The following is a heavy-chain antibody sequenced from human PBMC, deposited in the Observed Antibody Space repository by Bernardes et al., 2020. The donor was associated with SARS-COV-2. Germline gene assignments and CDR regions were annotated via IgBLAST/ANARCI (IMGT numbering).Heavy chain of an antibody. CDR2: NNHRGST. J-gene: IGHJ4*02. D-gene: IGHD3-22*01. Sequence: SETLSLTCTVSGGSISSSNYNWGWTRQPPGKGLEWIGSNNHRGSTYYNPPLKSRVTISVDTTKNQFSLKLTSVTAADTAVYYCARLWYYYDSSGYYSFFDYWGQGTLVTVSS. CDR3: ARLWYYYDSSGYYSFFDY. CDR1: GGSISSSNYN. V-gene: IGHV4-39*01.